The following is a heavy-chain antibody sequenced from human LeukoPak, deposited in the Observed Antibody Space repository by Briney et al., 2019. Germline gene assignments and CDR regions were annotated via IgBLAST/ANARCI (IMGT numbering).Heavy chain of an antibody. CDR2: ISYDGSNK. CDR3: ARDGQEAAALDY. D-gene: IGHD6-13*01. V-gene: IGHV3-30-3*01. J-gene: IGHJ4*02. Sequence: GGSLRLSCAASGFTFSSYAMHWVRQAPGKGLEWVAVISYDGSNKYYADSVKGRFTISRDNSKNTLYLQMNSLRAEDTAVYYCARDGQEAAALDYWGQGTLVTVS. CDR1: GFTFSSYA.